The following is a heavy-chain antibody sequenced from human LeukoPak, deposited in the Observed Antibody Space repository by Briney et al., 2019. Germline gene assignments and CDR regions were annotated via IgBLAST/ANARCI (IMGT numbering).Heavy chain of an antibody. J-gene: IGHJ4*02. CDR1: GYTFTAYY. CDR2: IDTNTGAT. Sequence: ASVKVSCKASGYTFTAYYIHRVRQAPGQSLEWMGWIDTNTGATKYAQKFQGRVTITRDTSTGTAYMELSSLISGDTALYYCASEAFCAGGSCNVQRVASWGPGTLVTVSS. V-gene: IGHV1-2*02. D-gene: IGHD2-8*02. CDR3: ASEAFCAGGSCNVQRVAS.